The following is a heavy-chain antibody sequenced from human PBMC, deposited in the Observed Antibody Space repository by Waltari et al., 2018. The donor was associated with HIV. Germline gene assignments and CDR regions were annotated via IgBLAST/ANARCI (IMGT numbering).Heavy chain of an antibody. V-gene: IGHV3-13*01. Sequence: EVQLVESGGGLVQPGGSLRLSCAASGFTFSSYDMHWVRQAKGKGLEWVSAIGPAGDTYYPGSVKGRFTISRENAKNSLYLQMNSLRAEDTAVYYCARAPNYYYYYGMDVWGQGTTVTVSS. CDR3: ARAPNYYYYYGMDV. J-gene: IGHJ6*02. CDR1: GFTFSSYD. CDR2: IGPAGDT.